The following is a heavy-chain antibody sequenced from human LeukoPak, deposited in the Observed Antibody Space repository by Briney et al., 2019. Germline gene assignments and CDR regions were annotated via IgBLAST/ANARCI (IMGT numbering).Heavy chain of an antibody. D-gene: IGHD3-3*01. CDR2: IKSKTDGGTT. Sequence: GGSLRLSCAASGFTFSNAWMSWVRQAPGKGLEWVGRIKSKTDGGTTDYAAPVKGRFTISRDDSKNTLYLQMNSLKTEDTAVYYCTTDPRGVGTIFGVVTPVDYWGQGTLVTVSS. V-gene: IGHV3-15*01. CDR3: TTDPRGVGTIFGVVTPVDY. CDR1: GFTFSNAW. J-gene: IGHJ4*02.